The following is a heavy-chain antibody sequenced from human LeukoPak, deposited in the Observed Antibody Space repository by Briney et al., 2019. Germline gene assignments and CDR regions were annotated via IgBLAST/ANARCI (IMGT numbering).Heavy chain of an antibody. J-gene: IGHJ4*02. CDR1: GFPFSSYA. CDR2: ISSSSSYM. CDR3: ATTVEMATIIGSNY. Sequence: PGGSLRLSCAASGFPFSSYAMTWVRQAPGKGLEWVSSISSSSSYMYYADSVKGRFTISRDNAKNSLYLQMNSLRAEDTAVYYCATTVEMATIIGSNYWGQGTLVTVSS. D-gene: IGHD5-24*01. V-gene: IGHV3-21*01.